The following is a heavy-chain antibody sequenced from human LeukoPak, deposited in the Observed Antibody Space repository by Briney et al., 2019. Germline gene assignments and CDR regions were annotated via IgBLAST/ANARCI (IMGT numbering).Heavy chain of an antibody. CDR3: AGDGGPFDF. D-gene: IGHD2-15*01. CDR1: GFTFRSYW. V-gene: IGHV3-7*03. Sequence: GGSLRLSCAASGFTFRSYWMGWVRQAPGKGLEWVANIKQDGSEKYYVDSVKGRFTISRDNAKNSLYLQMNSLRAEDTAVYYCAGDGGPFDFWGQGTLVTVSS. CDR2: IKQDGSEK. J-gene: IGHJ4*02.